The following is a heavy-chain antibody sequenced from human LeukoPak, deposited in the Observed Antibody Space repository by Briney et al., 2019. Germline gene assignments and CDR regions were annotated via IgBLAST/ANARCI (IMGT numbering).Heavy chain of an antibody. Sequence: GGSLRLSCAASGFTFSSYGMSWVRQAPGKGLEWVSAISGSGGSTYYADSVKGRFTISRDNSKNTLYLQMNSLRAEDTAVYYCAKGLWFGELLSDYWGQGTLVTVSS. D-gene: IGHD3-10*01. J-gene: IGHJ4*02. V-gene: IGHV3-23*01. CDR1: GFTFSSYG. CDR3: AKGLWFGELLSDY. CDR2: ISGSGGST.